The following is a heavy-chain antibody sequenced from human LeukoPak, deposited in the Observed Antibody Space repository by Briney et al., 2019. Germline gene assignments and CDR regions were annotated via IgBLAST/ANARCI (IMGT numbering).Heavy chain of an antibody. CDR2: ISSSSSYI. D-gene: IGHD3-9*01. J-gene: IGHJ6*02. V-gene: IGHV3-21*01. CDR1: GFTFSSYS. CDR3: AKDDILTEGRGFHRKDV. Sequence: GGSLRLSCAASGFTFSSYSMNWVRQAPGKGLEWVSSISSSSSYIYYADSVKGRFTISRDNAKNSLYLQMNSLRAEDTAVYYCAKDDILTEGRGFHRKDVWGQGTKVNVSS.